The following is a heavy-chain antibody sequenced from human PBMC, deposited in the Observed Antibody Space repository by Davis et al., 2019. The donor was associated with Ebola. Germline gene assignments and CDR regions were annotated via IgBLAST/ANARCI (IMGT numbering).Heavy chain of an antibody. CDR3: ARVAVGDFWSGYYKWFDP. D-gene: IGHD3-3*01. J-gene: IGHJ5*02. CDR2: ISAYNGNT. V-gene: IGHV1-18*01. CDR1: GYTFTSYG. Sequence: ASVKVSCKASGYTFTSYGISWVRQAPGQGLEWMGWISAYNGNTNYAQKLQGRVTMTTDTSTSTAYMELRSLRSDDTAVYYCARVAVGDFWSGYYKWFDPWGQGTLVTVSS.